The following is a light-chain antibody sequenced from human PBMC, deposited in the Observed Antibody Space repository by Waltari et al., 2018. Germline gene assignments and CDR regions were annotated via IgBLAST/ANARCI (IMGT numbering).Light chain of an antibody. CDR3: QQRHDWPLN. Sequence: EILLTQSPVTLSVSPGERATLSCKASQSVRSYLAWYQQKPGQAPRLLIYDASNRASGIPARFSGSGSGTDFTLTISNVEPEDFAVYCCQQRHDWPLNFGGGTKLEIK. V-gene: IGKV3-11*01. J-gene: IGKJ4*01. CDR2: DAS. CDR1: QSVRSY.